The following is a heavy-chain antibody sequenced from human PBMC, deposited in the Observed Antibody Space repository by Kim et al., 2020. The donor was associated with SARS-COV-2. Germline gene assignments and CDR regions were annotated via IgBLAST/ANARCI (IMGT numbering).Heavy chain of an antibody. CDR2: INAGNGNT. CDR3: ARAAITIFRVFDS. CDR1: GYTFTSYA. V-gene: IGHV1-3*01. Sequence: ASVKVSCKASGYTFTSYAMHWVRQAPGQRLEWMGWINAGNGNTKYSQKFQGRVTITRDTSASTAYMELSSLRSEDTAVYYCARAAITIFRVFDSWGQGTLVTVSS. J-gene: IGHJ5*01. D-gene: IGHD3-9*01.